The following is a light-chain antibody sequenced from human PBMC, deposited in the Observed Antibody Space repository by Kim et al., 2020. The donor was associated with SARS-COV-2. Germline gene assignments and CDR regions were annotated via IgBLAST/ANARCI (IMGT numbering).Light chain of an antibody. V-gene: IGLV6-57*03. CDR3: QSYNRDNVL. CDR2: EDD. CDR1: SGRIYYNY. J-gene: IGLJ2*01. Sequence: GNTVTSARTRRSGRIYYNYGQWYQQRPGGVPTTVIYEDDQRPSGVSDRFSGSIDNSSNSASLTISGLRTEDEADYYCQSYNRDNVLFGGGTQLTVL.